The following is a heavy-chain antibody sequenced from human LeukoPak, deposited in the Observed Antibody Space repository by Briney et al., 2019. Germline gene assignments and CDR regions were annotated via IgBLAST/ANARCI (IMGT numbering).Heavy chain of an antibody. CDR3: AKQTTTSCYTGSDY. CDR2: ISGSGYST. Sequence: GGSLRLSCAASGFTFSGYAMSWVRQAPEKGLEWVSGISGSGYSTYYADSVKGRFTISRDNSKNTLFLQMNSLRAEDTAVYYCAKQTTTSCYTGSDYWGQGTLVTVSS. CDR1: GFTFSGYA. V-gene: IGHV3-23*01. D-gene: IGHD2-2*02. J-gene: IGHJ4*02.